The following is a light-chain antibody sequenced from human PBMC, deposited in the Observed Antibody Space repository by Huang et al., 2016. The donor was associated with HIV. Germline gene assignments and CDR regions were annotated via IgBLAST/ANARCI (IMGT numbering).Light chain of an antibody. CDR2: DVS. CDR1: QSIDYW. Sequence: DIQMTQSPSTLSASVGDRVTITCRASQSIDYWLAWYQQKAGKAPKLLIYDVSSLQSGVPVRFRGSGSGIEFTLSISSLQPDDFATYYCQQYNRYPHTFGQGTKLEIK. J-gene: IGKJ2*01. V-gene: IGKV1-5*01. CDR3: QQYNRYPHT.